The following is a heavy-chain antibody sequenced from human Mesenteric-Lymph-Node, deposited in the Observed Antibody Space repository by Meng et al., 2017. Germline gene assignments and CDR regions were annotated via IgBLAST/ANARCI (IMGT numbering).Heavy chain of an antibody. CDR1: GGCISSGGYY. V-gene: IGHV4-31*03. J-gene: IGHJ1*01. CDR2: IYYSGST. Sequence: VEVQEPVLGLGKPSHTRSLTCTVSGGCISSGGYYWSWIRQHPGKGLELIGYIYYSGSTYYNPSLKSRVTISVDTSKNQFSLKLSSVTAADTAVYYCARAGIAAAGIEVYFQHWGQGTLVTVSS. D-gene: IGHD6-13*01. CDR3: ARAGIAAAGIEVYFQH.